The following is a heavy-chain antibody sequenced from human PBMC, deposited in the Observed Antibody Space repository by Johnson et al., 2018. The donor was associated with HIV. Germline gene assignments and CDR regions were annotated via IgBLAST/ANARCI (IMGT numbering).Heavy chain of an antibody. D-gene: IGHD5-12*01. CDR2: IKQDGSEK. Sequence: VQLVESGGGVVQPGRSLRLSCAASGFTFSSNPMHWVRQAPGKGLEWVANIKQDGSEKYYVDSVKGRFTISRDNAKNSLYLRMNSLRAEDTAVYYCAREKWLQRGTFDIWGQGTVVTVSS. V-gene: IGHV3-7*01. J-gene: IGHJ3*02. CDR3: AREKWLQRGTFDI. CDR1: GFTFSSNP.